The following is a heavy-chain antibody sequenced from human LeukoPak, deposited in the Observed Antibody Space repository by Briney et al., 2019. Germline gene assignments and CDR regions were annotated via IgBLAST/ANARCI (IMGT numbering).Heavy chain of an antibody. CDR1: GFTFSSYA. D-gene: IGHD6-6*01. V-gene: IGHV3-23*01. CDR3: AKDMGEQLVTADDY. Sequence: GGSLRLSCAASGFTFSSYAMHWVRQAPGKGLEWVSAISGSGGSTYYADSVKGRFTISRDNSKNTLYLQMNSLRAEDTAVYYCAKDMGEQLVTADDYWGQGTLVTVSS. CDR2: ISGSGGST. J-gene: IGHJ4*02.